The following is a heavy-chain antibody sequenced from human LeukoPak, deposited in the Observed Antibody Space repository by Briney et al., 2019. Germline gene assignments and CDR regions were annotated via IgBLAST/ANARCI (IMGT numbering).Heavy chain of an antibody. CDR3: ARENFQY. J-gene: IGHJ4*02. Sequence: GGSLRLSCAASGFTFSSYWMNWVRQAPGKGLEWVANIKPDGSDQYYVDSVKGRFTISRDNAKNSVYLQMNSLRAEDTSVYYCARENFQYWAQGTLVTVSS. CDR1: GFTFSSYW. CDR2: IKPDGSDQ. V-gene: IGHV3-7*04.